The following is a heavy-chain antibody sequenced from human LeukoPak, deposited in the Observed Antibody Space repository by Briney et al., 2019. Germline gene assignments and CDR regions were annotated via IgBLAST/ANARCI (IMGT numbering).Heavy chain of an antibody. CDR2: ISYDGSNK. Sequence: GGSLRLSCAASGFIFSNSAMHWVRQAPGKGLEWVAVISYDGSNKYYADSVKGRFTISRDNSKNTLYLQMNSLRAEDTAVYYCAKDLSSGWYPYYFDFWGRGTLVTVSS. CDR3: AKDLSSGWYPYYFDF. CDR1: GFIFSNSA. D-gene: IGHD6-19*01. J-gene: IGHJ4*02. V-gene: IGHV3-30*18.